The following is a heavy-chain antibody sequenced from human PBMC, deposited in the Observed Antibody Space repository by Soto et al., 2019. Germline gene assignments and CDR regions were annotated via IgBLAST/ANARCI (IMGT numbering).Heavy chain of an antibody. Sequence: WTWIRQPPGTALEWIGNIYDSGNTSYNPSLKSRVTISVDRSKNQFSLKLASVTAADTAVYFCARGSSSYYDYGMGRLGQRATVTVPS. J-gene: IGHJ6*04. CDR2: IYDSGNT. CDR3: ARGSSSYYDYGMGR. V-gene: IGHV4-30-2*01. D-gene: IGHD6-6*01.